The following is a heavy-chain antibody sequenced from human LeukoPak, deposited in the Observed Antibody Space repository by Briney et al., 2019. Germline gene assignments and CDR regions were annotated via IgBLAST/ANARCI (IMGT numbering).Heavy chain of an antibody. V-gene: IGHV4-4*02. CDR1: GDSINSLDL. J-gene: IGHJ4*02. CDR2: MYLSGTT. CDR3: AGLVGRYSSGLYYYYFDY. Sequence: SGTLSLTCTVSGDSINSLDLWGWVRQPPGKGLGWIGEMYLSGTTHSNPSVKSRVTISIDKSKNQFFLNLSSVTAADTAVYYCAGLVGRYSSGLYYYYFDYWGQGTLVTVTS. D-gene: IGHD3-22*01.